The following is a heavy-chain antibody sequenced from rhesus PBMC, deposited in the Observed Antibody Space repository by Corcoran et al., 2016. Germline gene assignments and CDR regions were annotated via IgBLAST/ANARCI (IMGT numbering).Heavy chain of an antibody. Sequence: QVQLQESGPGLVKPSETLSPTSAFSGGSISSITWWSWIRQAPGKGLEWIGYISGSSGSTYYNPSLKSRVNISTDTSKNQFSLKLSSVTAADTAVYYCARDGAAGTTKDYFDYWGQGVLVTVSS. J-gene: IGHJ4*01. CDR2: ISGSSGST. V-gene: IGHV4-65*01. CDR1: GGSISSITW. D-gene: IGHD1-20*01. CDR3: ARDGAAGTTKDYFDY.